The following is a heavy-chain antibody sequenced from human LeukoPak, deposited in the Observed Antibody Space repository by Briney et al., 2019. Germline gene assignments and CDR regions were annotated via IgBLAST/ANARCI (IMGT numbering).Heavy chain of an antibody. V-gene: IGHV3-11*06. CDR1: GFTFSDYY. CDR2: ISSSSSYT. J-gene: IGHJ2*01. CDR3: ARTSVTTNYWYFDL. Sequence: PGGSLRLSCAASGFTFSDYYMSWIRQAPGQGLEWVSYISSSSSYTNYADYVQGRFTISRDNAKNSLYLQMNSLRDEDTAVYYCARTSVTTNYWYFDLWGRGTLVTVSS. D-gene: IGHD4-17*01.